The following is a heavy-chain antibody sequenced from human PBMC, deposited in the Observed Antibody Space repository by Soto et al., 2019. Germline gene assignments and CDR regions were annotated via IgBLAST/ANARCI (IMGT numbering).Heavy chain of an antibody. CDR1: GGSISSYY. J-gene: IGHJ4*02. V-gene: IGHV4-59*01. D-gene: IGHD4-17*01. CDR3: ARNDYGDYFDY. CDR2: IYYSGST. Sequence: SETLSLTCTVSGGSISSYYWSWIRQPPGKGLEWIGYIYYSGSTNYNPSLKSRVTISVDTSKNQFSLKLSSVTAADTAVYYCARNDYGDYFDYWGQGTLVTVSS.